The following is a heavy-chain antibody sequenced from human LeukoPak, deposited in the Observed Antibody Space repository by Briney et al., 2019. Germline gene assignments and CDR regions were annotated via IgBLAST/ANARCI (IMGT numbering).Heavy chain of an antibody. Sequence: SETLSLTCTVSGGSISSGGYYWRWIRQHPGKGLEWIGYIYYSGSTYYNPSLKSRVTISVDTSKNQFSLKLSSVTAADTAVYYCARRSVAGSYWYFDLWGRGTLVTVSS. J-gene: IGHJ2*01. CDR2: IYYSGST. CDR1: GGSISSGGYY. D-gene: IGHD6-19*01. CDR3: ARRSVAGSYWYFDL. V-gene: IGHV4-31*03.